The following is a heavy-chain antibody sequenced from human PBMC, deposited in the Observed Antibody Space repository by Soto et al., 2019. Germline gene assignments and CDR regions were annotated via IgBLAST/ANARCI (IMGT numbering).Heavy chain of an antibody. CDR2: INHSGCT. Sequence: SETLSLTCADYGGSFSGYYWSWIRPPPGKGPEWIGEINHSGCTNYNPSLKSRVTLSLATSNNQFSLKLSSVTTSDTPVHYCPRGTGYSRSSLRRSDERNLWIPEARWFDPWCQGIRVIVSS. CDR1: GGSFSGYY. CDR3: PRGTGYSRSSLRRSDERNLWIPEARWFDP. D-gene: IGHD6-6*01. J-gene: IGHJ5*02. V-gene: IGHV4-34*01.